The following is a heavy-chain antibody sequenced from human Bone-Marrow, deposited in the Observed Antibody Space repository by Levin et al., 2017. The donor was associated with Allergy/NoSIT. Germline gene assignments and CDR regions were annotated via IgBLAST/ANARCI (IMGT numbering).Heavy chain of an antibody. Sequence: ASVKVSCKASGYTFTGYYMHWVRQAPGQGLEWMGWINPNSGGTNYAQKLQGRVTMTRDTSISTAYMELSRLRSDDTAVYYCARLAGYCSGGSCYSPYYYMDVWGKGTTVTVSS. CDR1: GYTFTGYY. CDR3: ARLAGYCSGGSCYSPYYYMDV. D-gene: IGHD2-15*01. V-gene: IGHV1-2*02. CDR2: INPNSGGT. J-gene: IGHJ6*03.